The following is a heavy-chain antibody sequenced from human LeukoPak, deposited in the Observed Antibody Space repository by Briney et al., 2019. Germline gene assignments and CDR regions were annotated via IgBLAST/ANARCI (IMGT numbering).Heavy chain of an antibody. D-gene: IGHD2-15*01. CDR3: LGYCSGGNCYSGGY. CDR1: GFTFSDSW. J-gene: IGHJ4*02. Sequence: GGSLRLSCAASGFTFSDSWMTWVRQAPGKGLEWVANIEKDGSEKNYVDSVKGRFTISRDNAKNSLYLQMNSLRAEDTAVYYCLGYCSGGNCYSGGYWGQGTLVTVSS. CDR2: IEKDGSEK. V-gene: IGHV3-7*05.